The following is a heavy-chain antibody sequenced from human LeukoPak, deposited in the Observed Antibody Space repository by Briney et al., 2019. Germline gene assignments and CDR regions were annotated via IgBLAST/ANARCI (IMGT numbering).Heavy chain of an antibody. CDR1: GFSLSTSGVA. V-gene: IGHV2-5*02. CDR2: IFWDDDK. Sequence: SGPTLVNPTQTLTLTCTFSGFSLSTSGVAVGWIRQPPGKALEWLALIFWDDDKRYSPSLRNRLTVTKDTSKNQVVLTVNNVDPEDTATYFCAHSRTEMEAFNVWGQGTLVTVSS. D-gene: IGHD1-14*01. J-gene: IGHJ3*01. CDR3: AHSRTEMEAFNV.